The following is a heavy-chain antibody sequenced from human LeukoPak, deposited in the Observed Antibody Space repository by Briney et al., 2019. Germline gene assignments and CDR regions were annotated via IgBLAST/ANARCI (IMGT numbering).Heavy chain of an antibody. CDR2: INPNSGGT. Sequence: ASVKLSCTASGYTFTVYYMHWVRQAPRQGLEWMGRINPNSGGTNYAQKFQGRGTMTRDTSISTAYIELSRPRSGDTAVYYCARPSNYYYMDVWGKGTTVTVSS. CDR1: GYTFTVYY. V-gene: IGHV1-2*06. J-gene: IGHJ6*03. CDR3: ARPSNYYYMDV.